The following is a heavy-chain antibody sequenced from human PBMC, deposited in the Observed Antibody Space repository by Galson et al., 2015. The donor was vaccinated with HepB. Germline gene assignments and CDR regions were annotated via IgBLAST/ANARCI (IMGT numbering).Heavy chain of an antibody. D-gene: IGHD3-10*01. V-gene: IGHV3-53*04. J-gene: IGHJ4*02. CDR1: GFTVSSNY. CDR3: ARGTLHMVRGVIRYFDY. CDR2: IYSGGST. Sequence: SLRLSCAASGFTVSSNYMSWVRQAPGKGLEWVSVIYSGGSTYYADSVKGRFTISRHNSKNTLYLQMNSLRAEDTAVYYCARGTLHMVRGVIRYFDYWGQGTLVTVSS.